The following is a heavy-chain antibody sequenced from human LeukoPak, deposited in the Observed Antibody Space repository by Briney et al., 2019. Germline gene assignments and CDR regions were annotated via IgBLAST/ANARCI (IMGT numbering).Heavy chain of an antibody. Sequence: PSQTLSLTCTVSGGSINSGGYYWSWIRQHPGKGLEWIGYIYYTRSTYYNPSLKSRVSISVDTSKNHFSLKLSSVTAADTAVYYCARVLASGYDLLYSDYWGQGTLVTVSS. CDR3: ARVLASGYDLLYSDY. J-gene: IGHJ4*02. V-gene: IGHV4-31*03. CDR1: GGSINSGGYY. D-gene: IGHD5-12*01. CDR2: IYYTRST.